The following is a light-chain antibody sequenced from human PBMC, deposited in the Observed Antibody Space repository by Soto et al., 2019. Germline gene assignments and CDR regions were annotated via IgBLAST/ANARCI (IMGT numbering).Light chain of an antibody. CDR1: SSDVGGYNY. J-gene: IGLJ1*01. Sequence: QSVLTQPASVSGSPGQSITISCTGTSSDVGGYNYVSWYQQHPGKAPKLMIYDVSNRPSGVSNRFSGSKSGNTASLTISGLQAEDEADYYCSSYTSSRTIPIYVFGTGTKVTVL. V-gene: IGLV2-14*01. CDR3: SSYTSSRTIPIYV. CDR2: DVS.